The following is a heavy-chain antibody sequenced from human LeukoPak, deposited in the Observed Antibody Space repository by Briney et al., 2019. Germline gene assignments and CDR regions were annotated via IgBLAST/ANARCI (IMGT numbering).Heavy chain of an antibody. CDR3: APTTDLGAFDI. J-gene: IGHJ3*02. Sequence: SGPTLVKPTQTLTLTCAFSGFSLSTSGVGVGWIRQPPGKALEWLALIYWDDDKRYSPSLKSRLTITKDTSKNQVVLTMTNMDPVDTATYYCAPTTDLGAFDIWGQGTMVTVSS. CDR1: GFSLSTSGVG. CDR2: IYWDDDK. D-gene: IGHD2-21*02. V-gene: IGHV2-5*02.